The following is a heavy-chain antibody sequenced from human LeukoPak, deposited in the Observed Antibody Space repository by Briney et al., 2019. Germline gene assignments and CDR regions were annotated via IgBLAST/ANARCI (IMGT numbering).Heavy chain of an antibody. CDR1: GGSISSYY. Sequence: SETLSLTCTVSGGSISSYYWSWIRQPAGKGLEWIGRIYTSGSTNYNPSLKSRVTMSVDTPKNQFSLKLSSVTAADTAVYYCARDGYYYDSSGRTGDYWGQGTLVTVSS. J-gene: IGHJ4*02. V-gene: IGHV4-4*07. CDR3: ARDGYYYDSSGRTGDY. CDR2: IYTSGST. D-gene: IGHD3-22*01.